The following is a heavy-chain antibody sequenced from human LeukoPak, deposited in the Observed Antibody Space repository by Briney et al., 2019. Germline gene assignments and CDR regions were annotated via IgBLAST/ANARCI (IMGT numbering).Heavy chain of an antibody. J-gene: IGHJ3*02. D-gene: IGHD3-3*01. CDR3: ARDYDFWSGYYVGRDAFDI. CDR2: IYHSGST. Sequence: KTSETLSLTCAVSGYSISSGYYWGWIRQPPGKGLEWIGSIYHSGSTYYNPSLESRVTISVDTSKNQFSLKLGSVTAADTAVYYCARDYDFWSGYYVGRDAFDIWGQGTMVTVSS. CDR1: GYSISSGYY. V-gene: IGHV4-38-2*02.